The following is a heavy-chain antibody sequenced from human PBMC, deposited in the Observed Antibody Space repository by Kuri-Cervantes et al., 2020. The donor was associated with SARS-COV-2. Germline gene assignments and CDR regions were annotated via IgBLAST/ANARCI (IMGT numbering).Heavy chain of an antibody. D-gene: IGHD3-16*01. CDR2: TNHSGST. CDR1: GGSFSGYY. V-gene: IGHV4-34*01. CDR3: ARHRFPGIIDREYYFDY. Sequence: GSLRLSCAVYGGSFSGYYWSWIRQPPGKGLEWIGETNHSGSTNYNPSLKSRVTISVDTSKNQFSLKLSSVTAADTAVYYCARHRFPGIIDREYYFDYWGQGPLVTVSS. J-gene: IGHJ4*02.